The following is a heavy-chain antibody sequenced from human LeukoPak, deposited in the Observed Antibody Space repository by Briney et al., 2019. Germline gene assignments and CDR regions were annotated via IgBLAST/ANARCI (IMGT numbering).Heavy chain of an antibody. V-gene: IGHV4-61*01. CDR1: GGSVSSGSYY. CDR2: IYYSGST. CDR3: ARERYYDSSGYSRAGGAFDI. D-gene: IGHD3-22*01. J-gene: IGHJ3*02. Sequence: SETLSLACTVSGGSVSSGSYYWSWIRRPPGKGLEWIGYIYYSGSTNYNPSLKSRVTISVDTSKNQFSLKLSSVTAADTAVYYCARERYYDSSGYSRAGGAFDIWGQGTMVTVSS.